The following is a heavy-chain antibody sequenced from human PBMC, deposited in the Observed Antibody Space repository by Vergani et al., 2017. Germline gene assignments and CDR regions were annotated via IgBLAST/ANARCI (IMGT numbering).Heavy chain of an antibody. CDR3: AKGRSRSGSYYPYYYYGMDV. D-gene: IGHD1-26*01. CDR2: ISSSSSTI. V-gene: IGHV3-48*01. CDR1: GFTFSSYS. Sequence: EVQLVESGGGLVQPGGSLRLPCAASGFTFSSYSMNWVRQAPGKGLEWVSYISSSSSTIYYADSVKGRFTISRDNAKNSLYLQMNSLRAEDTAVYYCAKGRSRSGSYYPYYYYGMDVWGQGTTVTVSS. J-gene: IGHJ6*02.